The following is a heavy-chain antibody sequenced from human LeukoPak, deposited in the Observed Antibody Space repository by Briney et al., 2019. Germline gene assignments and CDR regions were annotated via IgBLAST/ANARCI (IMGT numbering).Heavy chain of an antibody. Sequence: SETPSLTRTVPSGSITSSSYYWGWIRQPPRKGLEWVVRIYYLGSTYSIPSLKSRVTLSVDTSKNQFSLQPRSVTAADTAVYYCARHAPSYGDYAYFDYWGQRILVTVSS. V-gene: IGHV4-39*01. J-gene: IGHJ4*02. CDR3: ARHAPSYGDYAYFDY. D-gene: IGHD4-17*01. CDR2: IYYLGST. CDR1: SGSITSSSYY.